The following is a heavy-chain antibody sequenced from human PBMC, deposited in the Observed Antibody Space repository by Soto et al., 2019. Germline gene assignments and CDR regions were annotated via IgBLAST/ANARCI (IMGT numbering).Heavy chain of an antibody. J-gene: IGHJ6*03. Sequence: GSLRLSCAASGFNFNTFWMHWVRQTPEKGLVWVSRINGDGSTTIYADSVKGRFTISRDNAENTVYLQMNSLRAEDTAVYFCARGAVPYYYYYMDVWGKGTTVTVSS. CDR2: INGDGSTT. D-gene: IGHD6-19*01. CDR1: GFNFNTFW. CDR3: ARGAVPYYYYYMDV. V-gene: IGHV3-74*01.